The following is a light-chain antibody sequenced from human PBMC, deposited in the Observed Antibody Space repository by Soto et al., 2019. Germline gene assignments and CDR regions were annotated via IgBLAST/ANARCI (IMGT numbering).Light chain of an antibody. CDR2: EVT. V-gene: IGLV2-14*01. CDR3: SSYASSSSYV. J-gene: IGLJ7*01. Sequence: QSALTQPASVSGSPGQSITISCTGTSSDVGGYNHVSWYQIHPGKAPKLIIYEVTSRPSGVSYRLSGSKSGNSASLTISGLQAEDEADYYCSSYASSSSYVFGGGTQLTVL. CDR1: SSDVGGYNH.